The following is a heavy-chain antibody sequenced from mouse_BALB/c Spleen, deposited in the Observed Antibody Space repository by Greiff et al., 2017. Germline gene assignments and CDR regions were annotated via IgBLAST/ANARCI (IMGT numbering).Heavy chain of an antibody. Sequence: EVHLQQSGPELVKPGASVKMSCKASGYTFTSYVMHWVKQKPGQGLEWIGYINPYNDGTKYNEKFKGKATLTSDKSSSTAYMELSSLTSEDSAVYYCARDSSGYVDPFAYWGQGTLVTVSA. CDR3: ARDSSGYVDPFAY. D-gene: IGHD3-2*01. CDR2: INPYNDGT. J-gene: IGHJ3*01. CDR1: GYTFTSYV. V-gene: IGHV1-14*01.